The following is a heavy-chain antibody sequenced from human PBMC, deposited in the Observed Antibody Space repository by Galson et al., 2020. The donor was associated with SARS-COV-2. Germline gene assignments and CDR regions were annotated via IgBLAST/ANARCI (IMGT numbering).Heavy chain of an antibody. D-gene: IGHD6-19*01. V-gene: IGHV2-5*02. Sequence: SGPTLVKPTQTLTLTCTFSGFSLSTRGVGVGWIRQPPGKALEWLAVIYWDDDKRYRPSLKSRLTITKDTSKNQVVLTMTNLDAVDTATFYCAHRLFNSGWFAWGQGTLVTVSS. CDR3: AHRLFNSGWFA. CDR1: GFSLSTRGVG. J-gene: IGHJ5*02. CDR2: IYWDDDK.